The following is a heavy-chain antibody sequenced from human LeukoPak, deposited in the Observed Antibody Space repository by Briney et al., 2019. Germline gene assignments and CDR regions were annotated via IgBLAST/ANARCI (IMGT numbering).Heavy chain of an antibody. J-gene: IGHJ6*03. V-gene: IGHV1-8*03. CDR3: ARGAPDFWNVYYMDV. D-gene: IGHD3-3*01. CDR2: MNPNSGNT. Sequence: ASVKVSCKASGYTFSNYDINWVRQATGQGLEWMGWMNPNSGNTGYAQKFQGRVTFTRNTSISTAYMELSSLRSEDTAVYYCARGAPDFWNVYYMDVWGKGTTVSVSS. CDR1: GYTFSNYD.